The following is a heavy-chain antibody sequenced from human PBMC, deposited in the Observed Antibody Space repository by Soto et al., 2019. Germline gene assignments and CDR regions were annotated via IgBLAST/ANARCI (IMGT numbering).Heavy chain of an antibody. J-gene: IGHJ6*02. Sequence: SETLSLTCAVYGGSFSGYYWSWIRQPPGKGLEWIGEINHSGSTNYNPSLKSQVTISVDTSKNQFSLKLSSVTAADTAVYYCARGYSSGWYFGYYGMDVWGQGTTVTVSS. V-gene: IGHV4-34*01. D-gene: IGHD6-19*01. CDR2: INHSGST. CDR3: ARGYSSGWYFGYYGMDV. CDR1: GGSFSGYY.